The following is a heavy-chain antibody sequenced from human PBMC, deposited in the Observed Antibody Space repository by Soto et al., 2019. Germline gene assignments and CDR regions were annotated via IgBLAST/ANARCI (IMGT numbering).Heavy chain of an antibody. CDR1: GFTFSNAW. Sequence: GGSLRLSCAASGFTFSNAWMNWVRQAPGKGLEWVGRIKSKTDGGTTDYAAPVKGRFTISRDDSKNTLYLQMNSLKTEDTAVYYCTTEVYSSGSYYYYYGMDVWGQGTTVTVSS. J-gene: IGHJ6*02. D-gene: IGHD6-19*01. CDR3: TTEVYSSGSYYYYYGMDV. V-gene: IGHV3-15*07. CDR2: IKSKTDGGTT.